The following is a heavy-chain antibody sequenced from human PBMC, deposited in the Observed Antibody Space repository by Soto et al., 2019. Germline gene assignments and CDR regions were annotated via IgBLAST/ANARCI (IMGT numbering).Heavy chain of an antibody. D-gene: IGHD4-4*01. Sequence: PGGSLRLSCAASGFTFSSYAMSWVRQSPGKGLEWVSAISGSGGGTYYADSVKGRFTISRDNSKNTLYLQMNSLRAEDTAVYYCAKDRSTVKGYFDYWGQGTLVTVSS. CDR2: ISGSGGGT. J-gene: IGHJ4*02. CDR3: AKDRSTVKGYFDY. V-gene: IGHV3-23*01. CDR1: GFTFSSYA.